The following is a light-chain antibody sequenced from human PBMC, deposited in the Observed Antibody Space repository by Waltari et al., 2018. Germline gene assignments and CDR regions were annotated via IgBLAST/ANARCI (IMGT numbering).Light chain of an antibody. J-gene: IGLJ3*02. CDR1: SSNIGDNH. CDR3: KSWDDSLASWV. CDR2: EVK. V-gene: IGLV1-51*02. Sequence: QSVLTQPPSVSAAPGQKVNISCSGSSSNIGDNHVSWYQQVPGTAPKLLIYEVKYRPSGIPDRFSVSKSGTSASLAITGLQTGDEADYYCKSWDDSLASWVFGGGAKLTVL.